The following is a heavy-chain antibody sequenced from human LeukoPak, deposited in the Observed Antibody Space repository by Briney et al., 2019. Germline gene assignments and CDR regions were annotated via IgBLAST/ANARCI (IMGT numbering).Heavy chain of an antibody. Sequence: PGGSLRLSCAASGFTFSSYGMHWVRQAPGKGLEWVAVIWYDGSNKYYADSVKGRFTISRDNSKNTLYLQMNSLRAEDTAVYYCAKSPYDFWSGYYTIFDYWGQGTLVTVSS. J-gene: IGHJ4*02. CDR1: GFTFSSYG. CDR2: IWYDGSNK. V-gene: IGHV3-33*06. CDR3: AKSPYDFWSGYYTIFDY. D-gene: IGHD3-3*01.